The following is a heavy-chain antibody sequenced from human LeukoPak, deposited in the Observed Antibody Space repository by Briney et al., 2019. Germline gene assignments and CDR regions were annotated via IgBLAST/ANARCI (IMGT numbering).Heavy chain of an antibody. CDR1: GFTFSSYG. J-gene: IGHJ6*02. V-gene: IGHV3-33*01. Sequence: GRSLRLSCAASGFTFSSYGMHWVRQAPGKGLEWVAGIWYDGSNKYYADSVKGRFTISRDNSKNTLYLQMNSLRAEDTDVYYCARNMVRGVMRVYGMDVWGQGTTVTVSS. CDR3: ARNMVRGVMRVYGMDV. D-gene: IGHD3-10*01. CDR2: IWYDGSNK.